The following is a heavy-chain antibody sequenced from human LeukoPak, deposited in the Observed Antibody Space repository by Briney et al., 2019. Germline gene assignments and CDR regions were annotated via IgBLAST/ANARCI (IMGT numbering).Heavy chain of an antibody. V-gene: IGHV3-74*01. J-gene: IGHJ4*02. CDR1: GFTFSSYW. Sequence: GGSLRLSCAASGFTFSSYWMHWVRQAPGKGLVWVSRINSDGSSTSYADSVKGRFTISRDNAKNTLYLQMNSLRAEDTAVYYCARDSYYYDSSGYYYKDYWGQGTLVTVS. CDR3: ARDSYYYDSSGYYYKDY. D-gene: IGHD3-22*01. CDR2: INSDGSST.